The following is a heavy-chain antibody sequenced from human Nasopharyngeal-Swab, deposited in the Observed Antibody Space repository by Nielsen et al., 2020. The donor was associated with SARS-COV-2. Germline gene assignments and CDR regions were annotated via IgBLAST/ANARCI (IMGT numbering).Heavy chain of an antibody. CDR3: ARINYYDSSGYYS. J-gene: IGHJ4*02. V-gene: IGHV4-39*01. CDR2: IYYSGST. Sequence: SETLSLTCTVSGGSISSSSYYWGWIRQPPGKGLEWIGSIYYSGSTYYNPSLKSRVTISVDTSKNQFSLKLSSVTAADTAVYYCARINYYDSSGYYSWGQGTLVTVSS. D-gene: IGHD3-22*01. CDR1: GGSISSSSYY.